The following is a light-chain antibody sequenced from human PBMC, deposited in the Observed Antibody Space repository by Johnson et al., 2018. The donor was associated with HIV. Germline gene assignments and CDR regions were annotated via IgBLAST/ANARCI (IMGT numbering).Light chain of an antibody. V-gene: IGLV1-51*01. CDR3: GTWDSSLGAWV. J-gene: IGLJ1*01. CDR1: SSNIGNNY. CDR2: DNN. Sequence: QAVLTQPPSVSAAPGQKVTISCYGSSSNIGNNYVSWYQQLPGTAPKLLIYDNNKRPSGIPDRFSGSTSGTSATLDIPGIQNGDHADYYCGTWDSSLGAWVFGTGTKVTVL.